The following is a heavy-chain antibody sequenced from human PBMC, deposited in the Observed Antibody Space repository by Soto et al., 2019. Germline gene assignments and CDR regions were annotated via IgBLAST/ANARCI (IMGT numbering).Heavy chain of an antibody. Sequence: PSETLSLTCTVSGGSISSGDYYWSWIRQPPGKGPEWIGYIYYSGSTYYNPSLKSRVTISVDTSKNQFSLKLSSVTAADTAVYYCAREEYSSSNLNYYGMDVWGQGTTVTVSS. J-gene: IGHJ6*02. D-gene: IGHD6-6*01. CDR3: AREEYSSSNLNYYGMDV. CDR1: GGSISSGDYY. V-gene: IGHV4-30-4*01. CDR2: IYYSGST.